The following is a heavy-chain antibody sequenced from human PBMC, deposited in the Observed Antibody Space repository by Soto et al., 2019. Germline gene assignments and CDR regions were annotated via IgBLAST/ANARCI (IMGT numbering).Heavy chain of an antibody. CDR2: IYPGDSDT. Sequence: EVQLVQSGAEVKKPGESLKISCKGSGYSFTNYWIGWVRQMPGKGLEWMGIIYPGDSDTRYSPSFQGQVTVSADKSISTAYLQWSSLKASDTAMYYCATLGSLAGKDDSRFDYWGQGTLVTVSS. J-gene: IGHJ4*02. D-gene: IGHD1-1*01. V-gene: IGHV5-51*01. CDR1: GYSFTNYW. CDR3: ATLGSLAGKDDSRFDY.